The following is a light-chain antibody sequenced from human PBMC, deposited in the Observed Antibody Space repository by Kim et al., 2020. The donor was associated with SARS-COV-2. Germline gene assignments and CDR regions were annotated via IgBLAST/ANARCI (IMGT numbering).Light chain of an antibody. V-gene: IGKV3-20*01. Sequence: EIVLTQSPGTLSLSPGERATLSCRASQSVSSSYLAWYQQKPGQAPRLLIYGASSRATGIPDRFSGSGSGTDFTLTISRLEPEDFAVYYCQQYGSSPGTFGQWTKVDIK. J-gene: IGKJ1*01. CDR3: QQYGSSPGT. CDR2: GAS. CDR1: QSVSSSY.